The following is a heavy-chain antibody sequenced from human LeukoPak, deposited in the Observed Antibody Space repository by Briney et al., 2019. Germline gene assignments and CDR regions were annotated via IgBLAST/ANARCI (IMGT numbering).Heavy chain of an antibody. CDR1: GFSLSTSGVG. V-gene: IGHV2-5*02. CDR2: IYWDDDK. J-gene: IGHJ4*02. D-gene: IGHD3-22*01. Sequence: SGPTLVKPTQTLTLTCTFSGFSLSTSGVGVGWIRQPPGKALEWLALIYWDDDKRYSPSLKSRLTITKDTSKNEVVLTMTNMDPVDTATYYCVHLYYYDTSGSKQIGYWGQGTLVTVSS. CDR3: VHLYYYDTSGSKQIGY.